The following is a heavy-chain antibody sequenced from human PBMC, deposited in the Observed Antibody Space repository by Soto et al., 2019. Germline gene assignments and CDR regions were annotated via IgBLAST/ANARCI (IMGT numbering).Heavy chain of an antibody. CDR1: GLALISHP. CDR3: ARRAFGSSRSFDL. V-gene: IGHV3-23*01. Sequence: GGALRLCFSSCGLALISHPMSGVRPAPERGLEWVSGISDGGDLTYNADSVKGRFTISRDNSKNILFLQMNSLRVEDTALYYCARRAFGSSRSFDLWGQGTMVTVSS. D-gene: IGHD6-6*01. J-gene: IGHJ3*01. CDR2: ISDGGDLT.